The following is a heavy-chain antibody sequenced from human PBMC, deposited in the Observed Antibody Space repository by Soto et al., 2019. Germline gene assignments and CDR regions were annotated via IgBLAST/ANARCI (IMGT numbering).Heavy chain of an antibody. D-gene: IGHD4-17*01. CDR3: ARDGVYGDFRFYYGMDG. V-gene: IGHV3-30*03. CDR1: GFTFSSYG. Sequence: GGSLRLSCAASGFTFSSYGMHWVRQAPGKGLEWVAVISYDGSNKYYVDSVKGRCTISRDNAKKSMYLQMNSLRAEDTAVYYCARDGVYGDFRFYYGMDGWGQGTLVTVSS. J-gene: IGHJ6*02. CDR2: ISYDGSNK.